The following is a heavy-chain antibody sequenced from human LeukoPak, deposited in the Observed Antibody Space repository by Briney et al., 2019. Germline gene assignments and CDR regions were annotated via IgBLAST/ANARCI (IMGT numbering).Heavy chain of an antibody. CDR1: GFTFSSYG. V-gene: IGHV3-30*02. D-gene: IGHD6-13*01. Sequence: GGSLRLSCAASGFTFSSYGMHWVRQAPGKGLEWVAFIRYDGSNKYYADSVKGRFTISRDNSKNTLYLQMNSLRAEDTAVYYCAKVSSSWYDETEAEVLFDYWGQGTLVTVSS. J-gene: IGHJ4*02. CDR3: AKVSSSWYDETEAEVLFDY. CDR2: IRYDGSNK.